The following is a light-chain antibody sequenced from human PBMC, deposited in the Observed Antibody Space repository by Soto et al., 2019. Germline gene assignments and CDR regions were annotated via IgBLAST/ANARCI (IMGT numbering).Light chain of an antibody. CDR3: QSYDSSLSVFYV. CDR2: GNS. CDR1: SSNIGAGYD. V-gene: IGLV1-40*01. Sequence: SVRTKRPSVFGAPGQGVTISCTGGSSNIGAGYDVHWYQQLPGTAPKLLIYGNSNRPSGVPDRFSGSKSGTSASLAITGLQAEDEADYYCQSYDSSLSVFYVFGTGTKVTVL. J-gene: IGLJ1*01.